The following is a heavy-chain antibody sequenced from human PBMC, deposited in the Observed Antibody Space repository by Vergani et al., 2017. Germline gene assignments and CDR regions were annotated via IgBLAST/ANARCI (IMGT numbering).Heavy chain of an antibody. J-gene: IGHJ5*02. D-gene: IGHD4-11*01. V-gene: IGHV4-59*01. Sequence: QVQLQESGPGLVKPSETLSLTCTVSGGSISSYYWSWIRQPPGKGLEWIGYISYSGSTNYNPSLKSPVTISVDTSKKQFSLKLSSVTAADTAVYYCARDNYDYSNYGSETLNWFDPWGQGTLVTVSS. CDR3: ARDNYDYSNYGSETLNWFDP. CDR1: GGSISSYY. CDR2: ISYSGST.